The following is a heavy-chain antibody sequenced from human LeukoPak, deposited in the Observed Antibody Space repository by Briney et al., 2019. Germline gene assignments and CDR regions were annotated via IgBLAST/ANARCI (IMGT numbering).Heavy chain of an antibody. Sequence: GGSLRLSCAASGFTFSSYSMNWVRQAPGKGLEWVSVIYSGGSTYYADSVKGRFTISRDNSKNTLYLQMNSLRAEDTAVYYCARVLLWFGELLEDAFDIWGQGTMVTVSS. CDR3: ARVLLWFGELLEDAFDI. CDR1: GFTFSSYS. CDR2: IYSGGST. V-gene: IGHV3-66*01. J-gene: IGHJ3*02. D-gene: IGHD3-10*01.